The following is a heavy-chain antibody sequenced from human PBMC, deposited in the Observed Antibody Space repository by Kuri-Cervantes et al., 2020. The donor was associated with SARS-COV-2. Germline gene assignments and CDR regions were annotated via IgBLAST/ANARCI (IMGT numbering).Heavy chain of an antibody. Sequence: GGSLRLSCAASRFTFSSYVMNWVRQAPGKGLEWVSSISSSSSYIYYADSVKGRFTISRDNAKNSLYLQMNSLRAEDTAVYYCARGGSSGWYYFDYWGQGTLVTVSS. D-gene: IGHD6-19*01. V-gene: IGHV3-21*01. CDR3: ARGGSSGWYYFDY. CDR2: ISSSSSYI. J-gene: IGHJ4*02. CDR1: RFTFSSYV.